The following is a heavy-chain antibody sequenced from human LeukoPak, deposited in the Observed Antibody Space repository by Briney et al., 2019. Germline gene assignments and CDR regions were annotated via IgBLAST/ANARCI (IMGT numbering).Heavy chain of an antibody. Sequence: GGSLRLSCAASGFAFSAYWMHWVRQGPGKGLEWVSRINEDATTITYADSVKGRFIISRDNSKKSLYLQMNNLRAEDTAVYYCVRDLILVWTPGDDFDFWGQGTLVIVSP. CDR3: VRDLILVWTPGDDFDF. CDR2: INEDATTI. CDR1: GFAFSAYW. D-gene: IGHD3-16*01. J-gene: IGHJ4*02. V-gene: IGHV3-74*01.